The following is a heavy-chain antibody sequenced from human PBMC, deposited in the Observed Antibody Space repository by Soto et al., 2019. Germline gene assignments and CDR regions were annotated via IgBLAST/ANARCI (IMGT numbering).Heavy chain of an antibody. CDR3: AVRRWLHVGQFDY. Sequence: QVQLVQSGAEVKKPGSSVKVSCKASGGTFSSYAISWVRQAPGQGLEWMGGIIPIFGTANYAQKFQGRVTITADKSTSTAYIELSSLRSEDTAGYYCAVRRWLHVGQFDYWGQGTLVTVSS. CDR2: IIPIFGTA. V-gene: IGHV1-69*06. CDR1: GGTFSSYA. D-gene: IGHD4-17*01. J-gene: IGHJ4*02.